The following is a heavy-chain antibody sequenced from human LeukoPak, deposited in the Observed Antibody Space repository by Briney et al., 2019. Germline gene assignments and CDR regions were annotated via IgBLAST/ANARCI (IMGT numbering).Heavy chain of an antibody. Sequence: SETLSLTCTVSGGSISSYYWSWIRQPAGKGLEWIGRIYTSGSTNYNPSLKSRVTMSVDTSKNQFSLKLSSVTAADTAVYYCARERYSSSWYSDYYYYMDVWGKGTTVTVSS. D-gene: IGHD6-13*01. V-gene: IGHV4-4*07. CDR2: IYTSGST. J-gene: IGHJ6*03. CDR1: GGSISSYY. CDR3: ARERYSSSWYSDYYYYMDV.